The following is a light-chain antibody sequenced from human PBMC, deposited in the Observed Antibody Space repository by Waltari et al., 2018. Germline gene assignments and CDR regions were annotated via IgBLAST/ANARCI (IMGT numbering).Light chain of an antibody. CDR3: QTGCHGTGV. Sequence: QLVLTQSPSASASLGASVKLTCTLDSGHSSNIIACHQQKPEKGPRFLMKVNSDGSPTKGDVIPDRFPGSSSGPERYLTVSGVQSEEEADYYCQTGCHGTGVFGVGTKLTVL. CDR1: SGHSSNI. CDR2: VNSDGSP. J-gene: IGLJ3*02. V-gene: IGLV4-69*01.